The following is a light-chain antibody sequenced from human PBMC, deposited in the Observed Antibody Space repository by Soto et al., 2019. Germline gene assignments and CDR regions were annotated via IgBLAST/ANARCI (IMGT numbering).Light chain of an antibody. CDR2: KAS. J-gene: IGKJ1*01. CDR3: KHYNSYSEA. Sequence: DIQMTQSPSTLSGSVGDRVTITCRASQTISSWLAWYQQKPGKAPKLLIYKASTLKSGVPSRFSGSGSGTEFTLTISSLQRGDFATYYCKHYNSYSEAFGQGTKVEL. V-gene: IGKV1-5*03. CDR1: QTISSW.